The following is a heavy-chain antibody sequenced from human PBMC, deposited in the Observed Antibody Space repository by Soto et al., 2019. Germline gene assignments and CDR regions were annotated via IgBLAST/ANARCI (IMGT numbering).Heavy chain of an antibody. D-gene: IGHD2-2*01. CDR2: IDWDDDK. V-gene: IGHV2-70*01. CDR3: ARICFLEPHSSSCMVV. CDR1: GFSLSTSGMC. Sequence: SGPTLVNPTQTLTLTCTFSGFSLSTSGMCVSWIRQPPGKALEWLALIDWDDDKYYSTSLKTRLTISKDTSKNQVVLTMTNMDPVDTATYYCARICFLEPHSSSCMVVWDKGILVTVS. J-gene: IGHJ6*04.